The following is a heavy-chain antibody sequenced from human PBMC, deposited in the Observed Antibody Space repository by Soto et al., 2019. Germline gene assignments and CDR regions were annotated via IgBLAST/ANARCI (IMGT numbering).Heavy chain of an antibody. CDR1: GYTFNSYG. V-gene: IGHV1-18*01. CDR3: AREVGGSGWYGGHY. Sequence: QVQLVQSGAEVKKPGASVKVSCKASGYTFNSYGISWVRQAPGQGFEWMGWISPYNGNTNYAQKLQGRVIMTTDTPSRIAYMELRRLECDAAAVACCAREVGGSGWYGGHYWGQGTLVTVSS. CDR2: ISPYNGNT. J-gene: IGHJ4*02. D-gene: IGHD6-19*01.